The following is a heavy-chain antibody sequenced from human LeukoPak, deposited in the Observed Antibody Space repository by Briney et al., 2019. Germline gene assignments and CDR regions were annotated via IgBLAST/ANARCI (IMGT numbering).Heavy chain of an antibody. D-gene: IGHD6-19*01. CDR1: GYTFSSYS. J-gene: IGHJ4*02. CDR2: ISSSSSYI. Sequence: GGSLRLSCAASGYTFSSYSMNWVRQAPGKGLEWVSSISSSSSYISYADSVEGRFTISRDNAKNSLYLQMNSLRAEDTAVYYCARAPRGSGWSHFFNWGQGTLVTVSS. V-gene: IGHV3-21*01. CDR3: ARAPRGSGWSHFFN.